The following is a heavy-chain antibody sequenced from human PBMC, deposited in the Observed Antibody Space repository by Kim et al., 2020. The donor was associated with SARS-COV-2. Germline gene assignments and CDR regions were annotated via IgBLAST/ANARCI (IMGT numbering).Heavy chain of an antibody. J-gene: IGHJ6*02. CDR1: GGSISSGGYY. CDR2: TYYSGST. D-gene: IGHD3-10*01. Sequence: SETLSLTCTVSGGSISSGGYYWSWIRQHPGKGLEWIGYTYYSGSTYYNPSLKSRVTISVDTSKNQFSLKLSSVTAADTAVYYCARDYYGSGSSPYGMDVWGQETTVTVSS. V-gene: IGHV4-31*03. CDR3: ARDYYGSGSSPYGMDV.